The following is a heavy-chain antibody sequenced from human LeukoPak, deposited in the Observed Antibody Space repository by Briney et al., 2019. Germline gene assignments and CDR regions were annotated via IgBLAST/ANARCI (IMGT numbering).Heavy chain of an antibody. D-gene: IGHD3-3*01. Sequence: ASVKVSCKASGYTFTSYAMHWVRQAPGQRLEWMGWINAGNGNTKYSQKFQGRVTITRDTSASTAYMELSSLRSEDTAVYYCASADPTYYDFWNGYYTGDYYYGMDVWGQGTTVTVSS. CDR1: GYTFTSYA. CDR2: INAGNGNT. CDR3: ASADPTYYDFWNGYYTGDYYYGMDV. V-gene: IGHV1-3*01. J-gene: IGHJ6*02.